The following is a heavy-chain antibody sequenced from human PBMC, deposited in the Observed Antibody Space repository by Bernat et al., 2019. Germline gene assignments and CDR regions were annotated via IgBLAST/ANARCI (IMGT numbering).Heavy chain of an antibody. D-gene: IGHD3-22*01. J-gene: IGHJ6*02. CDR2: INPNSGGT. V-gene: IGHV1-2*02. Sequence: QVQLVQSGAEVKKPGASVKVSCKASGYTFTGYYMHWVRQAPGQGLEWMGWINPNSGGTNYAQKFQGRVTMTRDTSISTAYMERSRLRSDDTAVYYCARERSSGYYYYYGMDVWGQGTTVTVSS. CDR1: GYTFTGYY. CDR3: ARERSSGYYYYYGMDV.